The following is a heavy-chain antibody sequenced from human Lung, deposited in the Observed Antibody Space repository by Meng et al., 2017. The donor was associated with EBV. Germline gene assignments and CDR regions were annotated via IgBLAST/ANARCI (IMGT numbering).Heavy chain of an antibody. D-gene: IGHD6-19*01. Sequence: HVPLPGLGTGLVTPSTTLSLTRTALCVSISMCGPYWSWIRQHPEKGLEWIGYVYYSGSTYYKPSLKSRLTISVDTSKNQLSLKLYSVTAADTAVYYCARESFNSGWYSDYWGQGTLVTVSS. V-gene: IGHV4-31*03. CDR2: VYYSGST. CDR3: ARESFNSGWYSDY. CDR1: CVSISMCGPY. J-gene: IGHJ4*02.